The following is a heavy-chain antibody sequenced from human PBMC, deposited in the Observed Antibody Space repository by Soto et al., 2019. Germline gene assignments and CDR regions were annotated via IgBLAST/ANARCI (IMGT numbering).Heavy chain of an antibody. CDR2: IRSKANNYAT. CDR1: GFTFSGSA. CDR3: TRHAIIWGKHVNTVVSNAGFDI. Sequence: EVQLVESGGGLVQPGGSLKLSCAASGFTFSGSAMHWVRQSSGKGLEWVGRIRSKANNYATAYAASVTGRFTVSRDDSKKPPHLQMNSLKTEDTAIYYCTRHAIIWGKHVNTVVSNAGFDIWGQGTMVSVS. V-gene: IGHV3-73*01. D-gene: IGHD3-16*01. J-gene: IGHJ3*02.